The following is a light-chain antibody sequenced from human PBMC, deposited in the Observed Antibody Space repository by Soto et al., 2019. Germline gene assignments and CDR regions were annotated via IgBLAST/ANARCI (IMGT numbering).Light chain of an antibody. J-gene: IGKJ1*01. CDR1: QSVSSSH. Sequence: EVELTQSPGTLSLSPGERATLSCSASQSVSSSHLAWYQQKRGQAPRLLIYDTSTRATGIPDRFSGSGPGTDFTLTISRLEPEESAVYYCEQYGSSPRSFGQGTKVDIK. CDR3: EQYGSSPRS. V-gene: IGKV3-20*01. CDR2: DTS.